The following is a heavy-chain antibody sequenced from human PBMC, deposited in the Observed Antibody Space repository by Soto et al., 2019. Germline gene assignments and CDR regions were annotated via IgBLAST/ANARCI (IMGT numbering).Heavy chain of an antibody. D-gene: IGHD3-22*01. CDR1: GYTFTSYG. V-gene: IGHV1-18*01. CDR3: AIGAYYDSSGYDY. CDR2: ISAYNGNT. Sequence: QVQLVQSGAEVKKPGASVKVSCKASGYTFTSYGISWVRQAPGQGLEWMGWISAYNGNTNYAQKLQGRVTMTTDTSTGAAYRELRSLRSDDTAVYYCAIGAYYDSSGYDYWGQGTLVSVSS. J-gene: IGHJ4*02.